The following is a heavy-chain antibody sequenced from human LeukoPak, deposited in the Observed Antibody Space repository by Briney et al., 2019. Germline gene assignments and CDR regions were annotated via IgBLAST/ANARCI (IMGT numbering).Heavy chain of an antibody. D-gene: IGHD1-7*01. Sequence: PGGSLRLSCAASGFTFSTYAISWVRQAPGQGLEWMGGIIPIFGIANYAQKFQGRVTITTDESTSTAYMELSSLRSEDTAMYYCARAAPAHRITGITSLGYWGQGTLVTVSS. J-gene: IGHJ4*02. V-gene: IGHV1-69*05. CDR3: ARAAPAHRITGITSLGY. CDR1: GFTFSTYA. CDR2: IIPIFGIA.